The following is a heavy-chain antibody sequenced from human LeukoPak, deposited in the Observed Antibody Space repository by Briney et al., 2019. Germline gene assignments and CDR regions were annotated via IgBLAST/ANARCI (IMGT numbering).Heavy chain of an antibody. CDR2: IIPIFGTA. V-gene: IGHV1-69*05. CDR1: GGTFSSYA. CDR3: ARMGLSGYDSRNFDY. D-gene: IGHD5-12*01. Sequence: SVKVSCKASGGTFSSYAISWVRQAPGQGLEWMGGIIPIFGTANYAQKFQGRVTITTGESTSTAYMELSSLRSEDTAVYYCARMGLSGYDSRNFDYWGQGTLVTVSS. J-gene: IGHJ4*02.